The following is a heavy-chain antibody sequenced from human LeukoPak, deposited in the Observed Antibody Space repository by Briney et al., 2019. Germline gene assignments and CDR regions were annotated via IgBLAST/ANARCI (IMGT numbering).Heavy chain of an antibody. CDR2: IFYRGST. V-gene: IGHV4-39*01. CDR3: ARTLGLAGKVFLDY. CDR1: GVSIGSGDYY. D-gene: IGHD6-19*01. J-gene: IGHJ4*02. Sequence: KPSETLSLTCTVSGVSIGSGDYYWDWIRRPPGKGLEWIGDIFYRGSTHYNPSLKGRVTISIDTSKNQFSLRLSSVTAADTAVYYCARTLGLAGKVFLDYWGQGTLVTVSS.